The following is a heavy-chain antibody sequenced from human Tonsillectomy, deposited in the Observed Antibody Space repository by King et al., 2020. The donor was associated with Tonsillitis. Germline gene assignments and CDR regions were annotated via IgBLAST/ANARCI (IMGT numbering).Heavy chain of an antibody. CDR1: GGSISSSSYF. J-gene: IGHJ2*01. Sequence: QLQESGPGLVKPSETLSLTCTVSGGSISSSSYFWGWIRQPPGKGLEWIGSIYYSGNTYHNPSLKSRVTISVDTSKNHFSLKLSSLTAADTALYYCGRGWYFDLWGRGTLVTVSS. V-gene: IGHV4-39*02. CDR3: GRGWYFDL. CDR2: IYYSGNT.